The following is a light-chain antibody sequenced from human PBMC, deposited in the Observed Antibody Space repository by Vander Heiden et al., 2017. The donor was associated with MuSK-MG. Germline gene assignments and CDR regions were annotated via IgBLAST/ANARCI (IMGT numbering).Light chain of an antibody. V-gene: IGKV3-11*01. CDR1: ENVGRY. Sequence: EGVLTQSPATLSLSTGERATLSCMASENVGRYIAWYQQTPGQAPRLLIYDASNRAAGVPARFSGSGSGTDYTLTITSLHSEDFAVYYCQQRSHWPLITFGQGTRLEIE. CDR3: QQRSHWPLIT. J-gene: IGKJ5*01. CDR2: DAS.